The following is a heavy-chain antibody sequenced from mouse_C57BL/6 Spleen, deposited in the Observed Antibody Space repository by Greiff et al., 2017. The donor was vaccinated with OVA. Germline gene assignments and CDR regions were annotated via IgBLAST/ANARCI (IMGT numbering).Heavy chain of an antibody. Sequence: EVKLVESGGGLVQPKGSLKLSCAASGFSFNTYAMNWVRQAPGKGLEWVARIRSKSNNYATYYADSVKDRFTISRDDSESMLYLQMNNLKTEDTAMYYCVRHPIYYGNYDAMDYWGQGTSVTVSS. J-gene: IGHJ4*01. V-gene: IGHV10-1*01. CDR1: GFSFNTYA. CDR2: IRSKSNNYAT. CDR3: VRHPIYYGNYDAMDY. D-gene: IGHD2-1*01.